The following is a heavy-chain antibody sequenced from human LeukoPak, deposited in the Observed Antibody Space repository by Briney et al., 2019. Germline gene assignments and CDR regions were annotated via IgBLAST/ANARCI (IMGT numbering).Heavy chain of an antibody. CDR2: ISSSSSYI. J-gene: IGHJ2*01. D-gene: IGHD4-17*01. CDR3: ARDVNYGDLTSYWYFDL. Sequence: PGGSLRLSCAASGFTFSSYSMNWVRQAPGKGLEWVSSISSSSSYIYYADSVKGRFTISRDNAKNSLYLQMNSLRAEDTAVYYCARDVNYGDLTSYWYFDLWGRGTLVTVSS. V-gene: IGHV3-21*01. CDR1: GFTFSSYS.